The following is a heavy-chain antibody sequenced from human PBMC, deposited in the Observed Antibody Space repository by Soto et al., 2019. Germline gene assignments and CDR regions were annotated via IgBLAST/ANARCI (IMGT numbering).Heavy chain of an antibody. Sequence: QVQLQQWGAGLLKPSETLSLTCAVYGGSFSGYYWNWIRQPPGKGLEWIGEINHSGSTNYNPSLMRRVTISVDTSTNHFSLKLSSVTAADTAVYYCARGWGRIFDYWGQGTLVTVSS. CDR1: GGSFSGYY. D-gene: IGHD7-27*01. J-gene: IGHJ4*02. V-gene: IGHV4-34*01. CDR2: INHSGST. CDR3: ARGWGRIFDY.